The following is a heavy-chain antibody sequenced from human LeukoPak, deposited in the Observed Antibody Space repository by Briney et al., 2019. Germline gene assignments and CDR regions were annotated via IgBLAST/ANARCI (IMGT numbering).Heavy chain of an antibody. J-gene: IGHJ5*02. CDR2: IWYDGSNK. D-gene: IGHD2-2*01. CDR3: ARGKYCSSTSCIGDYFDP. CDR1: GFTFSTYG. V-gene: IGHV3-33*01. Sequence: GGSLRLSCAASGFTFSTYGMHWVRQAPGKGLEWVALIWYDGSNKYSTDSVRGRFTISRDNSKYTLYLQMNSLRAEDTAVYYCARGKYCSSTSCIGDYFDPWGQGTLVTVSS.